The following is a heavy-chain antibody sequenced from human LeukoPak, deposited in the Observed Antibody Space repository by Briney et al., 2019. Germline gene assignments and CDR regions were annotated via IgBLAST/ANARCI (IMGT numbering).Heavy chain of an antibody. CDR2: IYYSGST. Sequence: SQTLSLTCTVSGGSISSGDYYWSWIRQPPGKGLEWIGYIYYSGSTYYNPSLKSRVTISVDTSKNQFSLKLSSVTAADTAVYYCASFNYYDSSGYYYVLEAFDIWGQGTMVTVSS. J-gene: IGHJ3*02. CDR1: GGSISSGDYY. D-gene: IGHD3-22*01. CDR3: ASFNYYDSSGYYYVLEAFDI. V-gene: IGHV4-30-4*08.